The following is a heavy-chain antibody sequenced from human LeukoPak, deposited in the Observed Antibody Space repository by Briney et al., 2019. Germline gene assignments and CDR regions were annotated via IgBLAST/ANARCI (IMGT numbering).Heavy chain of an antibody. V-gene: IGHV4-59*12. J-gene: IGHJ4*02. D-gene: IGHD5-12*01. CDR3: ARRLLNSGLHPFDY. CDR2: IYYSGST. Sequence: PLETLSLTCTVSGGSISSYYWSWIRQPPGKGLEWIGYIYYSGSTNYNPSLKSRVSISVDTSKNQFSLKLSSVTAADTAVYYCARRLLNSGLHPFDYWGQGTLVTVSS. CDR1: GGSISSYY.